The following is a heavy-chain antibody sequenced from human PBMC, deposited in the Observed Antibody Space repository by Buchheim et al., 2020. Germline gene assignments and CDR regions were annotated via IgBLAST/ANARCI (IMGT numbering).Heavy chain of an antibody. D-gene: IGHD2-15*01. V-gene: IGHV3-74*01. CDR2: INPEGSPT. J-gene: IGHJ6*02. Sequence: EVQLVESGGGLVQTGGSLRLSCAASEFTSRRYWVHWVRQAPGKGLVWVSRINPEGSPTTYADSVKGRFTISRDAGKNAVYLQMNSLRAEDTALYYCAGAPDCGGGSCYGYHYYGLDVWGQG. CDR1: EFTSRRYW. CDR3: AGAPDCGGGSCYGYHYYGLDV.